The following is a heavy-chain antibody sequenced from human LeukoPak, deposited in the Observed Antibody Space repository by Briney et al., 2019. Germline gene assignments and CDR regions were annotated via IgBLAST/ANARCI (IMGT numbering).Heavy chain of an antibody. V-gene: IGHV4-59*11. D-gene: IGHD3-9*01. Sequence: SSETLSLTCTVSGGSITSHYWSWIRQSPGKGLEWIGYISYSGSTIYSPSLMSRVTISVDTSKNQLSLKLRSVTAADTALYYCASDSAMRYWGQGTLVTVSS. CDR2: ISYSGST. J-gene: IGHJ4*02. CDR3: ASDSAMRY. CDR1: GGSITSHY.